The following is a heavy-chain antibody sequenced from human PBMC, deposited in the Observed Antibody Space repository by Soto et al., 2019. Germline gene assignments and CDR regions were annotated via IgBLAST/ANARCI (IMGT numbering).Heavy chain of an antibody. J-gene: IGHJ6*02. D-gene: IGHD4-4*01. CDR1: GGSISSYY. V-gene: IGHV4-59*12. Sequence: PSETLSLTCTVSGGSISSYYWSWIRQPPGKGLEWIGYIYYSGSTNYNPSLKSRVTISVDTSKNQFSLKLSSVTAADTAVYYCTSDDPYSNGMHVWGQGTTVTVSS. CDR2: IYYSGST. CDR3: TSDDPYSNGMHV.